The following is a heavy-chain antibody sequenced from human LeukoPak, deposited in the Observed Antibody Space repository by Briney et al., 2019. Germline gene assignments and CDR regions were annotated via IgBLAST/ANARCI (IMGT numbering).Heavy chain of an antibody. D-gene: IGHD3-10*01. CDR3: ARYRSGSYFDY. V-gene: IGHV3-74*01. CDR1: GFTVSSNS. J-gene: IGHJ4*02. Sequence: GGSLRLSCAVSGFTVSSNSMSWVRQAPGKGLVWVSRINSDGFSTTYADSVKGRFTISRDNAKNTLYLQMNSLRAEDTALYYCARYRSGSYFDYWGQGTLVTVSS. CDR2: INSDGFST.